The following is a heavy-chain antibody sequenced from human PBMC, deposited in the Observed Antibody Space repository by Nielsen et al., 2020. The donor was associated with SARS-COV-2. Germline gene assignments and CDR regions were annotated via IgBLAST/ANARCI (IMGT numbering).Heavy chain of an antibody. D-gene: IGHD4/OR15-4a*01. CDR3: ARVGSYGDPEYLDY. V-gene: IGHV3-7*01. CDR2: IKLDGSEK. CDR1: GFIFSSYN. J-gene: IGHJ4*02. Sequence: GESLKISCAASGFIFSSYNMNWVRQAPGKGLEWVGNIKLDGSEKYYVDSVKGRFTISRDNARNTLYLQMNSLRVEDTAVYYCARVGSYGDPEYLDYWGQGALVTVSS.